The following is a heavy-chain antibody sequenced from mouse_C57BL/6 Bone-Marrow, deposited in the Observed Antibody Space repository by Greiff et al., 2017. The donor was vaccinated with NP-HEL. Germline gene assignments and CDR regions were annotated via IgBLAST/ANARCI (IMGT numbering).Heavy chain of an antibody. CDR1: GYAFSSSW. V-gene: IGHV1-82*01. J-gene: IGHJ2*01. Sequence: VKLVESGPELVKPGASVKISCKASGYAFSSSWMNWVKQRPGKGLEWIGRIYPGDGDTNYTGKFKGKATLTADESTITAYMQLSILTSEDSAVYFCARGYDYAMDYWGQGTTLTVSS. CDR3: ARGYDYAMDY. CDR2: IYPGDGDT. D-gene: IGHD2-4*01.